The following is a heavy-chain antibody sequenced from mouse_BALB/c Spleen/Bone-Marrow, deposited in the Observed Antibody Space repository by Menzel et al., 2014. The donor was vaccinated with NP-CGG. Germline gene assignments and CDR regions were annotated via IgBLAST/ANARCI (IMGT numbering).Heavy chain of an antibody. V-gene: IGHV1S81*02. J-gene: IGHJ4*01. D-gene: IGHD2-10*01. Sequence: VKLQESGAELVKPGASVKLSCKASGYTFTSYYLYWVKQRPGQGLEWIREINPSNGGTNFNERFKSKASLTVDKSSSTAYMQLNSLTSEDSAVYYCTRRSLLSDYYSMDYWGQGTSVTVSS. CDR3: TRRSLLSDYYSMDY. CDR1: GYTFTSYY. CDR2: INPSNGGT.